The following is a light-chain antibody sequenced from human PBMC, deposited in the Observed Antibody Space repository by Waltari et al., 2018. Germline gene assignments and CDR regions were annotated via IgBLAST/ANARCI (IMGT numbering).Light chain of an antibody. Sequence: QSVLTPPPSASGTPGQGVTISCSGRRSNLGSTRLTWYQQLPGTAPKLLIFSDNQRPSGVPDRFSGSKSGNSASLAISGLQSDDEAHYYCAAWDDSLNSVLFGGGTKLTVL. CDR2: SDN. J-gene: IGLJ2*01. V-gene: IGLV1-44*01. CDR1: RSNLGSTR. CDR3: AAWDDSLNSVL.